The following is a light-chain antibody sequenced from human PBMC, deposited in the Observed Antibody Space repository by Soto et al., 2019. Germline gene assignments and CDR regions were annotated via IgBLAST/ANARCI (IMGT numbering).Light chain of an antibody. CDR2: NAF. CDR3: SSYRGSNTVV. CDR1: SSDVGGYNY. V-gene: IGLV2-14*03. Sequence: QSVLTQPASVSGSPGQSITISCTGTSSDVGGYNYVSWYQHHPGRAPKLMIYNAFDRPSGVSNRFSGSKSGNTASLTISGLRAEDEADYYCSSYRGSNTVVFGGGTKLTVL. J-gene: IGLJ2*01.